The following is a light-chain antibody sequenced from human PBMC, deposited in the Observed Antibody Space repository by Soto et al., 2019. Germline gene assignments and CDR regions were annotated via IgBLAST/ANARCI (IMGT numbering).Light chain of an antibody. CDR3: LLYYGGAVV. J-gene: IGLJ2*01. CDR1: TGTVTSGHY. CDR2: STD. Sequence: QAVVTQEPSLTVSPGGTVTLTCASSTGTVTSGHYPNWLQQKPGQAPRAMIYSTDTRHSWTPARCSGSLLGGKAALTLSGVQPEDEADYYCLLYYGGAVVFGGGTKLTVL. V-gene: IGLV7-43*01.